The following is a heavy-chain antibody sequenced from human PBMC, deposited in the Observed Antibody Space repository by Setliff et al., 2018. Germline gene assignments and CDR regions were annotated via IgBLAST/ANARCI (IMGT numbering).Heavy chain of an antibody. D-gene: IGHD1-26*01. J-gene: IGHJ4*02. CDR1: EYSFTGYY. CDR2: INPNNGKT. CDR3: ATDHDIVDFGY. Sequence: ASVKVSCKAPEYSFTGYYMHWLRQAPGQGPEWMGWINPNNGKTQYSQMFQGRLTMTKDTSISTVYMELSSLRSDDTAMYYCATDHDIVDFGYWGRGTLVTVSS. V-gene: IGHV1-2*02.